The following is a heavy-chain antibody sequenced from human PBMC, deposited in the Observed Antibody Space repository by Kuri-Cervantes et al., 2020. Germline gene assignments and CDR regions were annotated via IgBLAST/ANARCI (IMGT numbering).Heavy chain of an antibody. D-gene: IGHD3-10*01. CDR3: ARDAGPYYRWFGAFDI. CDR2: IRNKVNNYAT. Sequence: GESLKISCAASGFTFSGAAMHWVRQSSGKGLEWVGRIRNKVNNYATSYHASVEGRFTVSRDNSKNTLYLQMNSLRAEDTAVYYCARDAGPYYRWFGAFDIWGQGTMVTVSS. V-gene: IGHV3-73*01. CDR1: GFTFSGAA. J-gene: IGHJ3*02.